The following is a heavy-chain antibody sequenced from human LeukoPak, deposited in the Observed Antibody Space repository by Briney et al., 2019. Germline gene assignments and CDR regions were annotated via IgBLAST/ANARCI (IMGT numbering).Heavy chain of an antibody. J-gene: IGHJ3*02. CDR2: INHSGST. V-gene: IGHV4-34*01. D-gene: IGHD6-6*01. CDR3: AREAARSAFDI. Sequence: PSETLSLTCTVSGGSISSYYWSWIRQPPGKGLEWIGEINHSGSTNYNPSLKSRVTISVDTSKNQFSLKLSSVTAADTAVYYCAREAARSAFDIWGQGTMVTVSS. CDR1: GGSISSYY.